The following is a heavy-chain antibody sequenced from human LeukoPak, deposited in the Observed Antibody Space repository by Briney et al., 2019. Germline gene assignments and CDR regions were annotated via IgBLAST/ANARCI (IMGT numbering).Heavy chain of an antibody. CDR3: ARGFATAYYYGMDV. V-gene: IGHV1-2*04. CDR1: GYTFTGYY. Sequence: GASVKVSCKASGYTFTGYYMHWVRQAPGQGLEWMGWINPNSGGTNYAQKFQGWVTMTRDTSISTAYMELSRLRSDDTAVYYCARGFATAYYYGMDVWGQGTTVTVSS. J-gene: IGHJ6*02. D-gene: IGHD2-15*01. CDR2: INPNSGGT.